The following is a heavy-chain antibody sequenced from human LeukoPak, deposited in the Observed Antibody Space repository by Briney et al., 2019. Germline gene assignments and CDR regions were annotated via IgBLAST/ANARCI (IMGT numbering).Heavy chain of an antibody. D-gene: IGHD5-18*01. CDR1: GGSISSYY. CDR2: IYYSGST. Sequence: SETLSLTCTVSGGSISSYYWSWIRQPPGKGLEWIGYIYYSGSTNYNPPLKSRVTISVDTSKNQFSLKRSCVTAADTAVYYCVRGYSYGFVWFDPWGQGTLVTVSS. J-gene: IGHJ5*02. V-gene: IGHV4-59*01. CDR3: VRGYSYGFVWFDP.